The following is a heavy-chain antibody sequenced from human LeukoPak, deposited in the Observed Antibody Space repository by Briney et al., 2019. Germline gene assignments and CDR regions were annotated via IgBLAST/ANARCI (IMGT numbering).Heavy chain of an antibody. Sequence: GGSLRLSCGASGFTFSSCWMSWVRQAPGKGLEWMANIKQDGSEKYYVDSVKGRFTISRDNAKNSLYLQMNSLRAEDTAVYYCARGAAGATFLDYWGQGTLVTVSS. CDR1: GFTFSSCW. J-gene: IGHJ4*02. CDR3: ARGAAGATFLDY. CDR2: IKQDGSEK. V-gene: IGHV3-7*01. D-gene: IGHD1-26*01.